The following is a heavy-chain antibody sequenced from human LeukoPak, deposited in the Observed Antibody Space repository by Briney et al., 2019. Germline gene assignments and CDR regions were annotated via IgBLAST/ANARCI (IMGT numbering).Heavy chain of an antibody. D-gene: IGHD3-10*01. V-gene: IGHV5-51*01. Sequence: GESLKISCKGSGYSFTNYWIGWVRQMPGKGLEWMGIIYPGDSDTRYSPSFQGQVTISADKSISTAYLQWSSLKASDTAMYYCARLHYYGSGSYYNTGPSNNWFDPWGQGTLVTVSS. J-gene: IGHJ5*02. CDR2: IYPGDSDT. CDR1: GYSFTNYW. CDR3: ARLHYYGSGSYYNTGPSNNWFDP.